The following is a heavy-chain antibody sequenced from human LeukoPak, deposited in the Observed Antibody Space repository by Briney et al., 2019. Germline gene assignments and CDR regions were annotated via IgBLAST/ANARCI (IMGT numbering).Heavy chain of an antibody. CDR3: ASSQPGRDIVETTFDY. Sequence: SETLSLTCTVSGGSISIYYWSWIRQPAGKGLEWIGRIYTSGSTNYNPSLKSRVTMSVDTSKNQFSLKLSSVTAADTAVYYCASSQPGRDIVETTFDYWGQGTLVTVSS. J-gene: IGHJ4*02. D-gene: IGHD5-12*01. V-gene: IGHV4-4*07. CDR1: GGSISIYY. CDR2: IYTSGST.